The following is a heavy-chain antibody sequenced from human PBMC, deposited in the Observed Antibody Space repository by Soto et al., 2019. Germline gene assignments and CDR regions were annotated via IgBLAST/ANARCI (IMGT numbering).Heavy chain of an antibody. Sequence: SETLSLTCTVSGGSISSSSYYWGWIRHPPGKGLEWIGSIYYIGSTYYNPSLKSRVTISVDTSKNQFSLKLSSVTAADTAVYYCASLRGDYVGANWFDPWGQGTMVTV. CDR3: ASLRGDYVGANWFDP. J-gene: IGHJ5*02. CDR2: IYYIGST. V-gene: IGHV4-39*01. D-gene: IGHD4-17*01. CDR1: GGSISSSSYY.